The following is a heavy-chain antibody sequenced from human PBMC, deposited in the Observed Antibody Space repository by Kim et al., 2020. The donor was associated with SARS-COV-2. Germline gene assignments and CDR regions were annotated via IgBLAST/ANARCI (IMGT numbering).Heavy chain of an antibody. CDR2: INSGDTT. Sequence: GGSLRLSCAASGFTVSSNFMRWVRQAPGKGLEWVSLINSGDTTYYADSVKGRFTTSRDKSKNTLYLQMNSLRADDTAVYYCAGRDLGYYYGMDVWGQGTTVTVSS. CDR3: AGRDLGYYYGMDV. J-gene: IGHJ6*02. CDR1: GFTVSSNF. V-gene: IGHV3-53*01.